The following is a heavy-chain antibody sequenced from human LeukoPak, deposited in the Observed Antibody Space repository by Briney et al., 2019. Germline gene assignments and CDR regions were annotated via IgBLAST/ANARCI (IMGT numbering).Heavy chain of an antibody. CDR3: ATAQAGYFDY. CDR2: NYYSGST. CDR1: GGSISSSSYY. Sequence: SETLSLTCTVSGGSISSSSYYWGWIRQPPGKGLEWIGSNYYSGSTYYNPSLKSRVTISVDTSKNQFSLKLSSVTAADTAVYYCATAQAGYFDYWGQGTLVTVSS. J-gene: IGHJ4*02. V-gene: IGHV4-39*01.